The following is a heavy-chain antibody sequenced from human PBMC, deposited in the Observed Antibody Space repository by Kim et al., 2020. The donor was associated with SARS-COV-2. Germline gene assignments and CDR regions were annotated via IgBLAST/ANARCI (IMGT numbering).Heavy chain of an antibody. D-gene: IGHD2-2*01. CDR3: ATVDVVIPA. Sequence: VETIYAQKFQGRVTMTEDTSIDTAYMELSSLRSEDTAVYYCATVDVVIPAWGQGTLVTVSS. CDR2: VET. J-gene: IGHJ5*02. V-gene: IGHV1-24*01.